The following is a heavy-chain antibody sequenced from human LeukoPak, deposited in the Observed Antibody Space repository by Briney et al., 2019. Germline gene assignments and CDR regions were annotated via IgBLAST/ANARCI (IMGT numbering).Heavy chain of an antibody. D-gene: IGHD4-17*01. CDR2: ISGSGGST. CDR3: AKGDPSFLTTVTTGPVDY. J-gene: IGHJ4*02. V-gene: IGHV3-23*01. CDR1: GFTVSSNY. Sequence: PGGSLRLSCAASGFTVSSNYMSWVRQAPGKGLEWVSAISGSGGSTYYADSVKGRFTISRDNSKNTLYLQMNSQRAEDTAVYYCAKGDPSFLTTVTTGPVDYWGQGTLVTVSS.